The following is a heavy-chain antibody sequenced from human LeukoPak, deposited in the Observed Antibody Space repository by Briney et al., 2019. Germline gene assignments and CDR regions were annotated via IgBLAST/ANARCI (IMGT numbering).Heavy chain of an antibody. V-gene: IGHV4-59*01. CDR2: IYYSGST. CDR3: ATHGYGGNSGEWYFGL. D-gene: IGHD4-23*01. CDR1: GGSISSYY. J-gene: IGHJ2*01. Sequence: PSETLSPTCTVSGGSISSYYWSWIRQPPGKGLEWIGYIYYSGSTNYNPSLKSRVTISVDTSKNQFSLKLSSVTAADTAVYYCATHGYGGNSGEWYFGLWGRGTLVTVSS.